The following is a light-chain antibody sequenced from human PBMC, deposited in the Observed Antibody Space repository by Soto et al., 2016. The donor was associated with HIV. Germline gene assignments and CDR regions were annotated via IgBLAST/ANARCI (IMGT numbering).Light chain of an antibody. CDR1: NIGSES. CDR2: DDS. Sequence: SYVLTQPPSVSVAPGKTARITCGGNNIGSESVHWYQQKPGQAPVLVVYDDSDRPSGIPERFSGSNSGSTATLTISRVEAGDEADYYCQVWDSSDDHVVFGGRDQADRP. J-gene: IGLJ2*01. V-gene: IGLV3-21*03. CDR3: QVWDSSDDHVV.